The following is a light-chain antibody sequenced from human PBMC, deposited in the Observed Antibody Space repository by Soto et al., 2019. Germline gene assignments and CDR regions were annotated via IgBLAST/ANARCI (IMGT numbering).Light chain of an antibody. J-gene: IGKJ4*01. CDR3: QQRSHWPRT. CDR1: QCVSSD. Sequence: EIVLTQSPATLSLSPGERATLSCRASQCVSSDLAWYQQKPGQAPRLLIYDASNRATGIPARFSGSGSGTVFTLTISSLEPEDFAVYYCQQRSHWPRTFGGGTKVDIK. CDR2: DAS. V-gene: IGKV3-11*01.